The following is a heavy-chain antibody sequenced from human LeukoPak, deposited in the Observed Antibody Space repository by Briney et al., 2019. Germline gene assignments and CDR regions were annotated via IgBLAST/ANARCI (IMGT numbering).Heavy chain of an antibody. D-gene: IGHD1-26*01. CDR2: IIPIFGTA. J-gene: IGHJ4*02. CDR3: ARDVRWELLEAGFDY. CDR1: GGTFSSYA. Sequence: SVKVSCKASGGTFSSYAISWVRQVPGQGLEWMGRIIPIFGTANYAQKFQGRVTITTDESTSTAYMELSSLRSEDTAVYYCARDVRWELLEAGFDYWGQGTLVTVSS. V-gene: IGHV1-69*05.